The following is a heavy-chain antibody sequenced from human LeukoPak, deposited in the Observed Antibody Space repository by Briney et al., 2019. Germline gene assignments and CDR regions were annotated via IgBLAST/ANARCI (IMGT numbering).Heavy chain of an antibody. J-gene: IGHJ4*02. CDR2: IYSSGYT. V-gene: IGHV4-4*07. Sequence: SETLSLTCTVSGGAIRSHYWNWIRQPAGKGLEWIGRIYSSGYTNDNPFLKSRITMSVDMSRNQFSLRLNSVTAADTAVYYCARGEHSVDSWGQGMLVTVSS. CDR1: GGAIRSHY. CDR3: ARGEHSVDS. D-gene: IGHD1/OR15-1a*01.